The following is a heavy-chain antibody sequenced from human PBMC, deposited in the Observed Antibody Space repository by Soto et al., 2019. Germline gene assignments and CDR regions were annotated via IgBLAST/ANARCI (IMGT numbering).Heavy chain of an antibody. CDR1: GFAISDGYY. CDR3: ARGMIFGVVPFDY. D-gene: IGHD3-3*01. CDR2: FYISGNT. Sequence: PSETLSLTCAVSGFAISDGYYWGWIRQPPGKGLEWIGSFYISGNTYYNPSLKTRVAISADRSKNQFSLRLTSVTAADTAVYYCARGMIFGVVPFDYWGQGTLVTVS. J-gene: IGHJ4*02. V-gene: IGHV4-38-2*01.